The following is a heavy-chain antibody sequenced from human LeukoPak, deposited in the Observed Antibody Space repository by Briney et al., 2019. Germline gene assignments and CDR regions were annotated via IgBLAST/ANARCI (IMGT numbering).Heavy chain of an antibody. V-gene: IGHV4-34*01. CDR1: GGSFSGYY. J-gene: IGHJ3*02. Sequence: PSETLSLTCAVYGGSFSGYYWSWVRQPPGKGLEWIGEINHSGSTTYNPSLKSRVSISVDTSTNQFSLKLSSVTAADTAVYYCARGRRRLDAFDIWGQGTMVTVSS. D-gene: IGHD3-16*01. CDR2: INHSGST. CDR3: ARGRRRLDAFDI.